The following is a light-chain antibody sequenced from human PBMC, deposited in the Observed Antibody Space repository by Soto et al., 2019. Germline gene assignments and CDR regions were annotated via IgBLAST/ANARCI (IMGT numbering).Light chain of an antibody. CDR2: AAS. Sequence: DIQMTQSPSSLSASVGDRVTITCRASQGISNYLAWYQQKPGKVPKLLIYAASTLQSGVPSRFGGSGSGTDFTPTISSLQPEDGATYYGQKYNSGTWTFGQGTKVESK. CDR3: QKYNSGTWT. CDR1: QGISNY. V-gene: IGKV1-27*01. J-gene: IGKJ1*01.